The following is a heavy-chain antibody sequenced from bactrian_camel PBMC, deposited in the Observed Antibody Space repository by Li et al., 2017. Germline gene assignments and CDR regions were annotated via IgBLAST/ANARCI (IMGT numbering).Heavy chain of an antibody. Sequence: LVESGGGSVQAGESRRLSCVTSGYTSTTSCVAWVRQAPGKQREGVVFIDRDGRATYADSVKGRFTVSRNNATNTLYLQMDTLKPEDTGMYYCAARLACYEDDYRRTDIFGYWGQG. V-gene: IGHV3S53*01. CDR1: GYTSTTSC. CDR3: AARLACYEDDYRRTDIFGY. D-gene: IGHD4*01. CDR2: IDRDGRA. J-gene: IGHJ6*01.